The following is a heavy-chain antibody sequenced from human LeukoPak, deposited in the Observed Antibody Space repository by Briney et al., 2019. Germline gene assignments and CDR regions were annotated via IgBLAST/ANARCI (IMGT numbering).Heavy chain of an antibody. CDR1: GFTLRSYV. CDR3: AKDRLLNCRGDCYIFDY. D-gene: IGHD2-21*02. Sequence: GGSLRLSCVASGFTLRSYVMNWVRQTPGKGLAWVSSISGSGDSTFYADSVKGRFSISRDNSKNTLYLQVNGLRTEDTAVYYCAKDRLLNCRGDCYIFDYWGQGTVVTVSS. J-gene: IGHJ4*02. V-gene: IGHV3-23*01. CDR2: ISGSGDST.